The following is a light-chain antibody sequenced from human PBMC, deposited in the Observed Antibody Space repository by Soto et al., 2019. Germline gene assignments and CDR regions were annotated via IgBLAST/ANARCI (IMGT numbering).Light chain of an antibody. Sequence: IVLTQSPDTLSLSPGERATLSCRASHSVSGNYLVWYQQKPGQAPRLLIYGASSRATGIPDRFSGSGSGTDFTLTISRLEPEDFAVYYCQQYVSSPYSFGQGTKVDIK. CDR1: HSVSGNY. J-gene: IGKJ2*03. CDR2: GAS. V-gene: IGKV3-20*01. CDR3: QQYVSSPYS.